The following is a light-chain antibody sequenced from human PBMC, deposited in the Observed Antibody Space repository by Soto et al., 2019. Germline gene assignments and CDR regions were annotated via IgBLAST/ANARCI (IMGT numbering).Light chain of an antibody. CDR3: QQYNNSPDA. V-gene: IGKV3-15*01. J-gene: IGKJ2*01. CDR2: DAS. CDR1: QSISSN. Sequence: EIVMTQSPATLSVSPGERATLSCRASQSISSNLAWYQQKPGQAPRLLIYDASTRATTIPARFSGSGSETEFTLTISSLQSEDFAVYYCQQYNNSPDAFGQGTKLEI.